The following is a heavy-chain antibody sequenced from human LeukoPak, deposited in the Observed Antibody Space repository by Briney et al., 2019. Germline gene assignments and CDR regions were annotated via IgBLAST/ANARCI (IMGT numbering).Heavy chain of an antibody. CDR2: IYYSGST. J-gene: IGHJ4*02. CDR3: ARATYYDFWSGYYTVGLYFDY. V-gene: IGHV4-39*07. CDR1: GGSISSSSYY. Sequence: SETLSLTCTVSGGSISSSSYYWGWIRQPPGKGLEWIGSIYYSGSTNYNPSLKSRVTISVDTSKNQFSLKLSSVTAADTAVYYCARATYYDFWSGYYTVGLYFDYWGQGTLVTVSS. D-gene: IGHD3-3*01.